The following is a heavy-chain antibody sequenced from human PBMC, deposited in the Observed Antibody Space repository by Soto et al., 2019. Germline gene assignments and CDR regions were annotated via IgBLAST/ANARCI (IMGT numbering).Heavy chain of an antibody. CDR2: ITASADTT. CDR3: AKVRPLRDCTSTSCLGAFDI. V-gene: IGHV3-23*01. Sequence: GGSQRLSWAASAFTFRSYASSWVRQAPGKGLEWVSAITASADTTYYADSVKGRFTISRDNSKNTLYLRMNSLRAEDTAVYYCAKVRPLRDCTSTSCLGAFDIWGQGTMVTVSS. D-gene: IGHD2-2*01. CDR1: AFTFRSYA. J-gene: IGHJ3*02.